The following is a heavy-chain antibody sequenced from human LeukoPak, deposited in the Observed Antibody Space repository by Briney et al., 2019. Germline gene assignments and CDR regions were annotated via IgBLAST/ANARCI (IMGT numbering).Heavy chain of an antibody. Sequence: GGSLRLSCAASGFTFSSYEMNWVRQAPGKGLEWVSYISSSGSTIYYADSVKGRFTISRDNAKNSPYLQMNSLRAEDTAVYYCARDNSWYSSGWYFDYWGQGTLVTVSS. CDR1: GFTFSSYE. J-gene: IGHJ4*02. V-gene: IGHV3-48*03. CDR3: ARDNSWYSSGWYFDY. CDR2: ISSSGSTI. D-gene: IGHD6-19*01.